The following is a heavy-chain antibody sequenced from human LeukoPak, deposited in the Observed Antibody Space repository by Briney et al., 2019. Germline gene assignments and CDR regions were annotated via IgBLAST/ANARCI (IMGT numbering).Heavy chain of an antibody. J-gene: IGHJ4*02. CDR3: AKDRDGSGSPYYFDY. Sequence: PGGSLRLSCAASGFTFSSYAMGWVRQAPGKGLEWVSALTSSGGSTYYADSVKGRFTISRDNSKNTLYLQMNSLRAEDTAVYYCAKDRDGSGSPYYFDYWGQGTLVTVSS. CDR1: GFTFSSYA. D-gene: IGHD3-10*01. CDR2: LTSSGGST. V-gene: IGHV3-23*01.